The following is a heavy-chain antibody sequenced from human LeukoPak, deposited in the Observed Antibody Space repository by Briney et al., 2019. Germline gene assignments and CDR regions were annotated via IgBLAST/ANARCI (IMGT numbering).Heavy chain of an antibody. V-gene: IGHV3-30*18. CDR1: GFTFSSYG. Sequence: GGSLRLSCAASGFTFSSYGMHWVRQAPGKGLEWVAVISYDGSNKYYADSVKGRFTISRDNSKNTLYLQMNSLRAEDTAVYYCAKDGGYSYGYNYYYYMDVWGKGTTVTVSS. J-gene: IGHJ6*03. CDR2: ISYDGSNK. D-gene: IGHD5-18*01. CDR3: AKDGGYSYGYNYYYYMDV.